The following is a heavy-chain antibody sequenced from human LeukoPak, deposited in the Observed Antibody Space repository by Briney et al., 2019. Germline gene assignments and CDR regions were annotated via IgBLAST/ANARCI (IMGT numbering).Heavy chain of an antibody. Sequence: RTGRSLRLSCAASGFTFSSYAMMWARHAPGKGVECVSAISGSGCSTYYADYVKGRFTISRDNSKNTLYLQMNSLREEDTAVYYCATGRAVAVVAEYFQHWGQGTLVTVSS. J-gene: IGHJ1*01. CDR1: GFTFSSYA. D-gene: IGHD6-19*01. CDR2: ISGSGCST. V-gene: IGHV3-23*01. CDR3: ATGRAVAVVAEYFQH.